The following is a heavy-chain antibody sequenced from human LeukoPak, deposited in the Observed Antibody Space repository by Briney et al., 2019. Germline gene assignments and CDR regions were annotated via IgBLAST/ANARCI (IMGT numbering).Heavy chain of an antibody. J-gene: IGHJ4*02. Sequence: GGSLRLSCAASGFTVSSHWMHWVRQAPGKGLVWVSRIYGDTYYADSVKGRFTISRDNAKSTLYLQMDSLRPEDTAVYYCARGSGSYGLWDYWGQGTLVTVSS. V-gene: IGHV3-74*01. CDR1: GFTVSSHW. CDR2: IYGDT. CDR3: ARGSGSYGLWDY. D-gene: IGHD1-26*01.